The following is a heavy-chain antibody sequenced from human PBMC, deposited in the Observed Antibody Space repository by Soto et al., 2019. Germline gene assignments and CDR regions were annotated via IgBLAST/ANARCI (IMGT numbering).Heavy chain of an antibody. V-gene: IGHV4-59*01. CDR2: IYYSGST. J-gene: IGHJ4*02. D-gene: IGHD6-13*01. CDR1: GGTISSYY. Sequence: SETLSLTSTVSGGTISSYYWSWIRQPPGKGLEWIGYIYYSGSTNYNPSLKSRVTISVDTSKNQFSLKLSSVTAADTAVYYCAKAPISRRAAAGSVVYWGQGTLVTVSS. CDR3: AKAPISRRAAAGSVVY.